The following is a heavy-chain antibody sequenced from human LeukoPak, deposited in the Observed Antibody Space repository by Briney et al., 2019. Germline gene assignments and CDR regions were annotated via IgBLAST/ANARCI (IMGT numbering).Heavy chain of an antibody. J-gene: IGHJ4*02. CDR1: GFTLRSDW. D-gene: IGHD5-24*01. CDR2: ISTDGSSR. V-gene: IGHV3-74*01. CDR3: ARDSGDGSTSFDN. Sequence: GGSLRLSCAASGFTLRSDWMHWVRQAPGQGLVWVSGISTDGSSRTYADSVTGRFTFSRDNARNTLYLEMNSLIAEDTAVYYCARDSGDGSTSFDNWGQGTLVTISS.